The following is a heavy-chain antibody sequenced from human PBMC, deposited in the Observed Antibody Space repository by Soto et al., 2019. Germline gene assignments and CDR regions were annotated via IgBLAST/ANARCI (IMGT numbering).Heavy chain of an antibody. CDR2: IYYSGYT. Sequence: SETLSLTCTVSGGSISSSSYYWGWIRQPPGKGLEWIGSIYYSGYTYYNPSLKSRVTISVDRSKNQFSLKLSSVTAADTAVYYCARSQTTVTSYDYWGQGTLVTVS. D-gene: IGHD4-17*01. J-gene: IGHJ4*02. V-gene: IGHV4-39*07. CDR1: GGSISSSSYY. CDR3: ARSQTTVTSYDY.